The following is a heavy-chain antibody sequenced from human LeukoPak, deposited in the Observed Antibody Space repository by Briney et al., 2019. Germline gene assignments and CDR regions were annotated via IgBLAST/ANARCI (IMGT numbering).Heavy chain of an antibody. Sequence: GGSLRLSCAASGFTFSSYGMHWVRQAPGKGLEWVSSISSTSSYIYYADSVKGRFTLSRDNAKNSIYLQMDSLRAEDTAVYYCTSRGDFWSGYWAMNVWGQGTTVIVSS. CDR3: TSRGDFWSGYWAMNV. CDR1: GFTFSSYG. J-gene: IGHJ6*02. CDR2: ISSTSSYI. V-gene: IGHV3-21*01. D-gene: IGHD3-3*01.